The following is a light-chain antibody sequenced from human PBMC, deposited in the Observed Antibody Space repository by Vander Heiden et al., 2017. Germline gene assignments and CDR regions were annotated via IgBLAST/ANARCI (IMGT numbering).Light chain of an antibody. J-gene: IGKJ3*01. CDR1: QGISSY. Sequence: AIRMTQSPSSFSASNGDSVTITCRASQGISSYLAWYQQKPGKAPKLLIYAASTLQSGVPSRCSGSGSGTEFTLTISCLQSEDFATYYWQQYYSYPLTFGPGTKVDIK. CDR3: QQYYSYPLT. V-gene: IGKV1-8*01. CDR2: AAS.